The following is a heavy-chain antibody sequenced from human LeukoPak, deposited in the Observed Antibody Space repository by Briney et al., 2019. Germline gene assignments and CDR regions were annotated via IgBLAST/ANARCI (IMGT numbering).Heavy chain of an antibody. D-gene: IGHD2/OR15-2a*01. Sequence: ASVKVSCKASGYTFTGYYMHWVRQAPGQGLEWMAWINPNSGLTEYAQKFQGRVTMTRDTSISTAYMDLSRLRSDDTAVYYRAREISRMGYYYYGMDVWGQGTTVTVSS. CDR3: AREISRMGYYYYGMDV. J-gene: IGHJ6*02. CDR1: GYTFTGYY. CDR2: INPNSGLT. V-gene: IGHV1-2*02.